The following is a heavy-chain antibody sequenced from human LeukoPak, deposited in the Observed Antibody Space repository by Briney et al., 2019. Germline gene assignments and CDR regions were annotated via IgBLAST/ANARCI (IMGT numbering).Heavy chain of an antibody. J-gene: IGHJ6*02. Sequence: GGSLRLSCAASGFTFSDYYMSWIRQAPGKGLEWVAVIWYDGSNKYYADSVKGRFTISRDNSKNTLYLQMNSLRAEDTAVYYCARDGWFGESHNYYYYGMDVWGQGTTVTVSS. V-gene: IGHV3-33*08. CDR1: GFTFSDYY. D-gene: IGHD3-10*01. CDR3: ARDGWFGESHNYYYYGMDV. CDR2: IWYDGSNK.